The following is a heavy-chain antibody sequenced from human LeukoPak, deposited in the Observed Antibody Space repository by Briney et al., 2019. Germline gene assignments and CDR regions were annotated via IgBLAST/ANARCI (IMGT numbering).Heavy chain of an antibody. CDR2: INSDGSST. J-gene: IGHJ4*02. CDR1: GFTFSSYW. D-gene: IGHD6-13*01. Sequence: GGSLRLSCAASGFTFSSYWMHWVRQAPGKGLVWVSRINSDGSSTSYADSVKGRFTISRDNAKNTLYLQMNSLRAEDTAVYYCARVAPAGKGFDYWGQGTLVTVSS. V-gene: IGHV3-74*01. CDR3: ARVAPAGKGFDY.